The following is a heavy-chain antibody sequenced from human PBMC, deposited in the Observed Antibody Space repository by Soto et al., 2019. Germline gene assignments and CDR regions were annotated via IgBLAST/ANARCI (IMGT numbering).Heavy chain of an antibody. Sequence: SETLSLTCTVSGGSISSYYWSWIRQPPGKGLEWIGYIYYSGSTNYNPSLKSRVTISVDTSKNQFSLKLSSVTAADTAVYYCARHGLYSISPPKYYFDYWGQGTLVTVSS. V-gene: IGHV4-59*08. D-gene: IGHD6-6*01. J-gene: IGHJ4*02. CDR1: GGSISSYY. CDR2: IYYSGST. CDR3: ARHGLYSISPPKYYFDY.